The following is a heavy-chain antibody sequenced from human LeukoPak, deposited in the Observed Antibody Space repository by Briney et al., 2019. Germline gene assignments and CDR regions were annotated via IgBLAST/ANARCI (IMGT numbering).Heavy chain of an antibody. CDR1: GFTFDDYA. Sequence: GRSLRLSCAASGFTFDDYAMHWVRQAPGKGLEWVSGISWNSGSIGYADSVKGRFTISRDNAKNSLYLQMHSLRAEDMALYYCAKGRGYSGYDEFDYWGQGTLVTVSS. CDR2: ISWNSGSI. J-gene: IGHJ4*02. D-gene: IGHD5-12*01. CDR3: AKGRGYSGYDEFDY. V-gene: IGHV3-9*03.